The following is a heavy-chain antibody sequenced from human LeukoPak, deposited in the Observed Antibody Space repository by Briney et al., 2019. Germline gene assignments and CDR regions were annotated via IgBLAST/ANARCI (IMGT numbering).Heavy chain of an antibody. CDR3: ARDYDDCGGDCYNWFDP. V-gene: IGHV3-7*01. J-gene: IGHJ5*02. D-gene: IGHD2-21*02. Sequence: GGSLRLSCVVYGFTFSSYWMSWVRQAPGKGLEWVATIKQDGSEKYYVDSVKGRFTISRDNAKNSLYVQMNSLRDEDTAVYYCARDYDDCGGDCYNWFDPWGQGTLVTVSS. CDR2: IKQDGSEK. CDR1: GFTFSSYW.